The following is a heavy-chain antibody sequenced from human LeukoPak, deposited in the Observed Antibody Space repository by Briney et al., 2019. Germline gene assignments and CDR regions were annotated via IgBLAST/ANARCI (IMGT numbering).Heavy chain of an antibody. CDR2: IYSGGST. Sequence: GGSLRLSCAASGITFSSYGMSWVRQAPGKGLEWVSVIYSGGSTYYAESVQGRFTISRDNSKNTLYLQMNSLRAEDTAVYYCATSDGGSFDYWGQGTLVTVSS. D-gene: IGHD4-23*01. CDR1: GITFSSYG. J-gene: IGHJ4*02. V-gene: IGHV3-53*01. CDR3: ATSDGGSFDY.